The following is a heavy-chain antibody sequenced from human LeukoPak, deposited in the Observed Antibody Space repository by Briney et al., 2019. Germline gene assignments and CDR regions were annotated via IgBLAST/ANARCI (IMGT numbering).Heavy chain of an antibody. V-gene: IGHV4-39*07. D-gene: IGHD3-9*01. CDR2: IHDTGST. J-gene: IGHJ4*02. CDR3: ATYYDILSGYTFDY. CDR1: GGSISSGGYY. Sequence: SETLSLTCTVSGGSISSGGYYWSWIRQPPGKGLEWIGEIHDTGSTNYNPPLKSRVTMSLDKSKNQFSLNLNSVTAADTAVYYCATYYDILSGYTFDYWGQGTLVAVSS.